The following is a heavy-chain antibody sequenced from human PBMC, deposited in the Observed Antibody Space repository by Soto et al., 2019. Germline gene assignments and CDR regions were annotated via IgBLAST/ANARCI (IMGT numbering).Heavy chain of an antibody. J-gene: IGHJ6*02. V-gene: IGHV1-69*12. Sequence: QVQLVQSGAEVKKPGSSVKVSCRAPGGTFNSHTITWVRQAPGQGLEWMGGIMPMFGVTNYARNLQGRLTMTANESTTTGYMEVSCLTSEDTAVYYCAGEGVTSSMSLPWMGYHYYGLDVWGQGTTVIVSS. CDR2: IMPMFGVT. CDR3: AGEGVTSSMSLPWMGYHYYGLDV. CDR1: GGTFNSHT. D-gene: IGHD2-2*01.